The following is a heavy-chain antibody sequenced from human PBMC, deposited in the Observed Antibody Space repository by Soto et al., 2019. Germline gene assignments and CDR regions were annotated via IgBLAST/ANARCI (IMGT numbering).Heavy chain of an antibody. CDR2: ISFDGSHK. D-gene: IGHD1-1*01. J-gene: IGHJ4*02. V-gene: IGHV3-30*03. CDR3: ARAYWNSAY. CDR1: GFTFSNYG. Sequence: GGSLRLSCAGSGFTFSNYGLQWVRQAPGKGLDWVSFISFDGSHKYYADSVKGRFTISRDNAKNSLFLQMSSLRAEDKAMYYCARAYWNSAYWGQGTLVTVSS.